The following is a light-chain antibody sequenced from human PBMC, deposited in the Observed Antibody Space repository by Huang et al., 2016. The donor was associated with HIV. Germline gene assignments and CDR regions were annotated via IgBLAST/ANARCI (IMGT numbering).Light chain of an antibody. CDR1: QSVSTN. CDR2: DAS. J-gene: IGKJ4*01. Sequence: VMTQSPATLSVSPGERATLSCRASQSVSTNLAWYQQKPGQAPRLLIYDASTRAPGIPAQFSGRRSGTEFILTISSLQAEDFAVYYCQQYHTWPPLTFGGGTKVEIK. CDR3: QQYHTWPPLT. V-gene: IGKV3-15*01.